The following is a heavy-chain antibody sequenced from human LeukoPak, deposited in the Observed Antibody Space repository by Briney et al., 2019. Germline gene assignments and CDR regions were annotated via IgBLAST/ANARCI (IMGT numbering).Heavy chain of an antibody. V-gene: IGHV4-59*01. CDR2: IYYSGST. D-gene: IGHD4-17*01. CDR3: ARGYGYFDY. CDR1: GGSISSYY. Sequence: SETPSLTCTVSGGSISSYYWTWIRQPPGKGLEWLGNIYYSGSTNYKPSLKSRLTISLDTSKNQFSLKLSSVTAADTAVYYCARGYGYFDYWGQGTLVTVSS. J-gene: IGHJ4*02.